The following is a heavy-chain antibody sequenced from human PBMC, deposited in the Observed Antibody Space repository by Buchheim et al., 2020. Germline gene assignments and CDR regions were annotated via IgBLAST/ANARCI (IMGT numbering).Heavy chain of an antibody. CDR1: GFTFSSFA. V-gene: IGHV3-30*04. CDR3: ARDHRGSYSDSFDY. J-gene: IGHJ4*02. Sequence: VQLLESGGGLVQPGGSLRLSCAASGFTFSSFAMHWVRQAPGKGLGWVAVISYDGRNNYYADSLKGRFTISRDNSKTTLDLQMNSLRAEDTAVYYCARDHRGSYSDSFDYWGQGTL. D-gene: IGHD1-26*01. CDR2: ISYDGRNN.